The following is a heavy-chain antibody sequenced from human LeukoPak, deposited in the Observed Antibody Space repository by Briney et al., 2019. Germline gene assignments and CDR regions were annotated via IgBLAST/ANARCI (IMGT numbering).Heavy chain of an antibody. Sequence: ASVKVSCKASGYIFTTYAITWVRQAPGQGLEWMGGISAFNGNANYAQKFQGRVTLTTDTSTRTAYMELRSLRAEDTALYYCAKDKSYLDEDYYFDYWGQGTLVTVSS. D-gene: IGHD3-10*01. CDR3: AKDKSYLDEDYYFDY. CDR1: GYIFTTYA. CDR2: ISAFNGNA. V-gene: IGHV1-18*01. J-gene: IGHJ4*02.